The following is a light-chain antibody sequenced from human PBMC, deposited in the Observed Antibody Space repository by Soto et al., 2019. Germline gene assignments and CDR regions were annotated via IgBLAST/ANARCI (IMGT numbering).Light chain of an antibody. CDR3: QQYVNLPLT. CDR1: QDISNY. Sequence: DIQMTESPSSLSASVGDRVTLTXQASQDISNYLNWYQQKPGKAPKXXIYDASNLETGVPSRFSGSGAGTDFTFTISSLQPEDIATYYCQQYVNLPLTFGQGTRLEIK. J-gene: IGKJ5*01. V-gene: IGKV1-33*01. CDR2: DAS.